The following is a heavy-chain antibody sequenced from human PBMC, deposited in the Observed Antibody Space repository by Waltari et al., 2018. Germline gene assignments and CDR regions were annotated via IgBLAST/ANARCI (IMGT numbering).Heavy chain of an antibody. CDR3: ARVSRRTYRSPVPGRHYYYGMDV. CDR2: IRTDASDT. D-gene: IGHD1-1*01. CDR1: GFTFSSSR. Sequence: EEQLVESGGGLVQPGDSLRLPCAASGFTFSSSRMNWVRQAPGKGPLWVSVIRTDASDTTYADSVKGRFTISRDNARNTLYLQMNRLRAEDTAVYFCARVSRRTYRSPVPGRHYYYGMDVWGQGTTVTVSS. J-gene: IGHJ6*02. V-gene: IGHV3-74*03.